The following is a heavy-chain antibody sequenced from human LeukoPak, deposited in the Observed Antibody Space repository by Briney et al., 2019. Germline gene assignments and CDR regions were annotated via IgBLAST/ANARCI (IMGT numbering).Heavy chain of an antibody. CDR2: IYSGGST. CDR3: ARALGYSSGWYLNYYYYYYMDV. J-gene: IGHJ6*03. Sequence: GGSLRLSCAASGFTVSSNYMSWVRQAPGKGLEWVSVIYSGGSTYYADSVKGRFTISRDNSKNTLYLQMNSLRVEDTAVYYCARALGYSSGWYLNYYYYYYMDVWGKGTTVTVSS. V-gene: IGHV3-53*01. CDR1: GFTVSSNY. D-gene: IGHD6-19*01.